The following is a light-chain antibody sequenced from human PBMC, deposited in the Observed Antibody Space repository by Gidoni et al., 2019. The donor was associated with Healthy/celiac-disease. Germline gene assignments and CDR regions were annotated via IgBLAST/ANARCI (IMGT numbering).Light chain of an antibody. CDR3: QTWCTGIRKV. CDR2: LNSDGSH. J-gene: IGLJ3*02. V-gene: IGLV4-69*01. CDR1: SWHSSHA. Sequence: QLVLNQSPSASASLTASVKLTCTLFSWHSSHAIAWHQQQPEKGPRYLMKLNSDGSHSKGDGIPDRFSGSSSGAERYLTISSLQSEDEADYYCQTWCTGIRKVFGGGTKLTVL.